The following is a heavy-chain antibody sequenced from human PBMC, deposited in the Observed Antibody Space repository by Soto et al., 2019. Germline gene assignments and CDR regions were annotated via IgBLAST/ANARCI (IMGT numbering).Heavy chain of an antibody. CDR2: IWYDGSNK. J-gene: IGHJ4*02. Sequence: GGSLRLSCAASGFTFSSYGMHWVRQAPGKGLEWVAVIWYDGSNKYYADSVKGRFTISRDNSKNTLYLQMSSLRAEDTAVYYCARDLSAYYFDYWGQGTLVTVSS. D-gene: IGHD3-10*01. V-gene: IGHV3-33*08. CDR1: GFTFSSYG. CDR3: ARDLSAYYFDY.